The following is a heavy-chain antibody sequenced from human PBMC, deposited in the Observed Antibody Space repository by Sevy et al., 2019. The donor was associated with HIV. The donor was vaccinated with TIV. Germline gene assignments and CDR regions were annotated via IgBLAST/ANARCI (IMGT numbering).Heavy chain of an antibody. CDR3: ARGSTVTTYYYYYYYMDV. CDR2: MIAHNGNT. V-gene: IGHV1-18*04. CDR1: GYTFASYG. J-gene: IGHJ6*03. D-gene: IGHD4-17*01. Sequence: ASVKVSCKASGYTFASYGISWVRQAPGQGLEWMGWMIAHNGNTNYAQKLQGRVTMTTDTSTSTAYMELRSLRSDDTAVYYCARGSTVTTYYYYYYYMDVWGKGTTVTVSS.